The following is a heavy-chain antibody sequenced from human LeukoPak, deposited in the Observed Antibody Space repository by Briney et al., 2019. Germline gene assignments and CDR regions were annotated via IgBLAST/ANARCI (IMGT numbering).Heavy chain of an antibody. Sequence: GGSLTLSCAASGFNFDDYGMTWVRQAPGEGLEWVSGISWNGGSTAYVDSVKGRFTISRDNAKNSLYLQMNSLRGEDTSLYYCARGSGSYSTYFDFWGQGTLVTVSS. CDR3: ARGSGSYSTYFDF. V-gene: IGHV3-20*04. CDR1: GFNFDDYG. D-gene: IGHD1-26*01. CDR2: ISWNGGST. J-gene: IGHJ4*02.